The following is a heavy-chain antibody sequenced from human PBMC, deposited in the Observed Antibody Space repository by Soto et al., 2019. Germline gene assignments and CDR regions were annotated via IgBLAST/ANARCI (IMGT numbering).Heavy chain of an antibody. CDR2: IIPILDRT. D-gene: IGHD6-6*01. V-gene: IGHV1-69*06. CDR3: ARTHSSSFERVFYYYDMDV. CDR1: RGTFNSYA. Sequence: QVQLVQSGAEVKKPGSSVKVSCKASRGTFNSYAISWVRQAPGQGLEWMGGIIPILDRTHFTQKFQDRVTITADKSTSTAYVELSSLRSEDTAIYFCARTHSSSFERVFYYYDMDVWGQGTKVTVSS. J-gene: IGHJ6*02.